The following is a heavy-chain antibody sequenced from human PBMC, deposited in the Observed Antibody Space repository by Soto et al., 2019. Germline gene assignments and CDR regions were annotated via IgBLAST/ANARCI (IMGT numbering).Heavy chain of an antibody. CDR3: ARVGVYYYSSGYSLGMDV. J-gene: IGHJ6*02. Sequence: QVQLVQSGAEVKKPGSSVKVSCKASGGTFSSYAISWVRQAPGQGLEWMGGIIPIFGTANYAQKFQGRVTITADKATSTAYMELSSLRSEDTAVYYCARVGVYYYSSGYSLGMDVWGQGTTVTVSS. D-gene: IGHD3-22*01. V-gene: IGHV1-69*06. CDR2: IIPIFGTA. CDR1: GGTFSSYA.